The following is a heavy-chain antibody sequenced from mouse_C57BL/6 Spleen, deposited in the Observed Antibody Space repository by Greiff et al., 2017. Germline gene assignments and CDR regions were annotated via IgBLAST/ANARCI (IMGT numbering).Heavy chain of an antibody. CDR1: GFTFSDYG. D-gene: IGHD1-1*01. CDR3: ARSYGPDYFDY. V-gene: IGHV5-17*01. CDR2: ISSGSSTI. Sequence: DVKLVESGGGLVKPGGSLKLSCAASGFTFSDYGMHWVRQAPEKGLEWVAYISSGSSTIYYADTVKGRFTISRDNAKNTLFLQMTSLRSEDTAMYYCARSYGPDYFDYWGQGTTLTVSS. J-gene: IGHJ2*01.